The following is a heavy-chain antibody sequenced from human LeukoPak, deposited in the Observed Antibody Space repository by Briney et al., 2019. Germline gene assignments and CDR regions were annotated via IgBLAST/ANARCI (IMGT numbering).Heavy chain of an antibody. J-gene: IGHJ5*02. D-gene: IGHD6-19*01. Sequence: SETLSLTCTVSGGSISSYYWSWVRQPAGKGLEWIGRIYASGNTNYNPSLKSRVTVSVDTAKNQFSLKLSSVTAADTAVYSCAKEAPSVRMEQWLVHGWFDPWGQGTLVTVSS. CDR1: GGSISSYY. V-gene: IGHV4-4*07. CDR2: IYASGNT. CDR3: AKEAPSVRMEQWLVHGWFDP.